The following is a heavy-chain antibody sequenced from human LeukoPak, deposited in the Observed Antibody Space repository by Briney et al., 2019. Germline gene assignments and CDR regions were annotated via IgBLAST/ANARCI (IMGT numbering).Heavy chain of an antibody. CDR1: GGSISSYY. Sequence: SETLSLTCTVSGGSISSYYWSWIRQPPGKGLEWIRNIYYSGSTNYNPSLKSRVTISVDTSKNQFSLKLSSVTAADTAVYYCARGGIVVASWGYFQYWGQGTLVTVSS. V-gene: IGHV4-59*01. CDR3: ARGGIVVASWGYFQY. D-gene: IGHD2-2*01. J-gene: IGHJ1*01. CDR2: IYYSGST.